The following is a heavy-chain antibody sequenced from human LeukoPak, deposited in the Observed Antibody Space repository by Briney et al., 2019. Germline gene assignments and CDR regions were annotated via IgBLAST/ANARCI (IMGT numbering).Heavy chain of an antibody. CDR2: MNPNSGNT. CDR3: ARRMIVGNWFDP. D-gene: IGHD3-22*01. CDR1: GYTFTSYD. V-gene: IGHV1-8*01. J-gene: IGHJ5*02. Sequence: GASVKVSCKASGYTFTSYDINWVRQATGQGLEWMGWMNPNSGNTGYARKFQGRVTMTRNTSISTAYMELSSLRSEDTAVYYCARRMIVGNWFDPWGQGTLVTVSS.